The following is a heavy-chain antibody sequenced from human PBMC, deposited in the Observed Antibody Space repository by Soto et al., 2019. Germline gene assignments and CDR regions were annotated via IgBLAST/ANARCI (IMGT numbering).Heavy chain of an antibody. V-gene: IGHV1-8*01. CDR1: GYTFTSYD. D-gene: IGHD3-3*01. Sequence: GASVKVSCKASGYTFTSYDINWVRQATGQGLERMGWMKPNSGNTGYAQKFQGRVTMTRNNSISTANMELSSRRPEDTAVYYCARGSRHRRVTIIGVVIEGYTDHSMDVWGEVTTVTVSS. CDR2: MKPNSGNT. J-gene: IGHJ6*04. CDR3: ARGSRHRRVTIIGVVIEGYTDHSMDV.